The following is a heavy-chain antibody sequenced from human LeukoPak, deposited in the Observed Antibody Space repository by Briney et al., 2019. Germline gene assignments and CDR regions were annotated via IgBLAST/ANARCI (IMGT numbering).Heavy chain of an antibody. J-gene: IGHJ4*01. CDR3: ARGRRILGGPEYAWDFFDY. V-gene: IGHV1-2*02. CDR1: GYTLTDYY. D-gene: IGHD3-16*01. Sequence: GASVKVSCKASGYTLTDYYLHWVRQAPGQGLKWMGWINPNSGATDYAQSFQARVTMTRDTSIGSGYMELTGLESDDTAVYYCARGRRILGGPEYAWDFFDYWVQGSIVSVSS. CDR2: INPNSGAT.